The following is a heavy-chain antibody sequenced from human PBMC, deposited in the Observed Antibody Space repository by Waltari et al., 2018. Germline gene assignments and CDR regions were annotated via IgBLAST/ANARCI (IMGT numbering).Heavy chain of an antibody. V-gene: IGHV1-24*01. J-gene: IGHJ4*02. D-gene: IGHD1-26*01. CDR1: GYPLTELT. Sequence: QVQLVQSGAEVKKPGASVKVSCQVSGYPLTELTIPLVRQAPGKGLEWMGGFDPEDGETIYAQKFQGRVTMTEDTSTDTAYMELSSLRSEDTAVYYCATDMVGATYFDYWGQGTLVTVSS. CDR2: FDPEDGET. CDR3: ATDMVGATYFDY.